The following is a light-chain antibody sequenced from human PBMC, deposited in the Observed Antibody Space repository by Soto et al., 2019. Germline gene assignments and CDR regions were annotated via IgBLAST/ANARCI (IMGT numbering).Light chain of an antibody. CDR1: QGISNY. Sequence: DIQMTQSPSSVSASVGDRVTITCRASQGISNYLNWYKQKPGKAPKLLIYVASSLQSAVQSRFRGNGSGTDFTFTISSLQPEDFATYYRQQSYSTPPWTFGQGTNVDSK. CDR2: VAS. V-gene: IGKV1-39*01. J-gene: IGKJ1*01. CDR3: QQSYSTPPWT.